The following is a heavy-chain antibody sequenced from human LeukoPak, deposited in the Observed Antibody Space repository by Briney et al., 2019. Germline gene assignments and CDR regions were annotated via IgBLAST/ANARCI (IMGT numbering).Heavy chain of an antibody. V-gene: IGHV4-39*01. CDR1: GGSISSGGYY. D-gene: IGHD2-15*01. CDR2: IYFSGTT. Sequence: SETLSLTCTVSGGSISSGGYYWAWIRQPPGKGLEWIGSIYFSGTTYYNPSLKSRVTISVDTSKNQFSLDLSSVTAADTAVYYCARLSCTTSSCSHGGFYYYGMDVWGQGTTVTVSS. J-gene: IGHJ6*02. CDR3: ARLSCTTSSCSHGGFYYYGMDV.